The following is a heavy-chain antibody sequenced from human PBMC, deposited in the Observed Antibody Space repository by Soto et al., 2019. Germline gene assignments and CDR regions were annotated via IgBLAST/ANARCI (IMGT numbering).Heavy chain of an antibody. J-gene: IGHJ6*02. V-gene: IGHV4-34*01. CDR1: GGSFSGYY. Sequence: QVQLQQWGAGLLKPSETLSLTCAVYGGSFSGYYWSWIRQPPGKGLEWIGEINHSGSTNYNPSLKRRGTISVDTSKNQFSLMLSAVTAADTAVYYCARGDGGSGSYYRYYYGMDVWGQGTTVTVSS. CDR3: ARGDGGSGSYYRYYYGMDV. CDR2: INHSGST. D-gene: IGHD3-10*01.